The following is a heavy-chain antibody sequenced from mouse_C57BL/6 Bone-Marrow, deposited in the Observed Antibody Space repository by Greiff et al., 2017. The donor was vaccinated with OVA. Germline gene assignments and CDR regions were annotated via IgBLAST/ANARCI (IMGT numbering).Heavy chain of an antibody. V-gene: IGHV10-1*01. J-gene: IGHJ1*03. CDR2: IRSKSNNYAT. CDR3: VRRGGTGKGVFYWYFDV. CDR1: GFSFNTYA. Sequence: EVHLVESGGGLVQPKGSLTLSCAASGFSFNTYAMNWVRQATGKGLEWVARIRSKSNNYATYYADSVKDRFTIDRDDSESMLYLQMNKLKTEDTAMYYGVRRGGTGKGVFYWYFDVWGTGTTVTVSS. D-gene: IGHD4-1*01.